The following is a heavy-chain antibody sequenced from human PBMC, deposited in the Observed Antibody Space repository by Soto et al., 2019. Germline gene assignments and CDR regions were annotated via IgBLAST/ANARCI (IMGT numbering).Heavy chain of an antibody. CDR2: ISPSDGGK. CDR3: ARGRLFSSSSRGLGYYGMDD. V-gene: IGHV1-46*01. J-gene: IGHJ6*02. CDR1: GYTFTNYY. D-gene: IGHD6-6*01. Sequence: QVQLVQSGAEVTKPGASVKISCKASGYTFTNYYMHWVRQAPGQGPEWMGIISPSDGGKSNAQKFQGRLAMTADTSTSTFYMKLSSLTSEDTAVYYCARGRLFSSSSRGLGYYGMDDWGHGTTVTVSS.